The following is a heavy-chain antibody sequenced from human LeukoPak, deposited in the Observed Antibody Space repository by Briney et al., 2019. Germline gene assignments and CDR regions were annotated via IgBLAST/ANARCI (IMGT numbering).Heavy chain of an antibody. D-gene: IGHD6-19*01. CDR1: GFTISKYW. Sequence: PGGSLRLSCAASGFTISKYWMLWVRQAPGKGLESVSRINTDGTVTTYADSVKGRFTVSRGNADNTMFLQRNSVRDEDTAVYYCATKQWLAPPPGSWDQGTPVTVSS. CDR3: ATKQWLAPPPGS. J-gene: IGHJ5*02. CDR2: INTDGTVT. V-gene: IGHV3-74*01.